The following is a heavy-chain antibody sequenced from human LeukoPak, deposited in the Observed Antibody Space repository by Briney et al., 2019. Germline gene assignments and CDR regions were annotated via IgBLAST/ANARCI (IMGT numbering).Heavy chain of an antibody. J-gene: IGHJ4*02. Sequence: SETPSLTCAVYGGSFSGYYWSWIRQPPGKGLEWIGEINYSGSTNYNPSLKSRVTISVDTSKNQFSLKLSSVTAADTAVYYCARGKKGVVGATTLDYWGQGTLVTVSS. CDR1: GGSFSGYY. CDR3: ARGKKGVVGATTLDY. V-gene: IGHV4-34*01. D-gene: IGHD1-26*01. CDR2: INYSGST.